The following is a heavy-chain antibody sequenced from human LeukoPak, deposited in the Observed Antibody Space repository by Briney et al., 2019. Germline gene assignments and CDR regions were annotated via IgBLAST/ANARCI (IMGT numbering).Heavy chain of an antibody. CDR2: INAGNGNT. V-gene: IGHV1-3*01. CDR1: GYTFTSYD. CDR3: ARDPGGYCSSTSCYLNWFDP. Sequence: ASVKVSCKASGYTFTSYDINWVRQAPGQRLEWMGWINAGNGNTKYSQKFQGRVTITRDTSASTAYMELSSLRSEDTAVYYCARDPGGYCSSTSCYLNWFDPWGQGTLVTVSS. D-gene: IGHD2-2*01. J-gene: IGHJ5*02.